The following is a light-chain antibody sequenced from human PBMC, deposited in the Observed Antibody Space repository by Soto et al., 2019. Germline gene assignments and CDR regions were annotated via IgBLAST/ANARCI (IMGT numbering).Light chain of an antibody. CDR1: QSVSSSY. Sequence: EIVLTQSPGTLSLSPGERATLSCRASQSVSSSYLAWYQQKPGQAPRLLIYGASSRATGIPDRFSGSGSGTDFTLTISRLEPADFAVYYCKQYGSSPMYTFGQGTKLEIK. CDR2: GAS. J-gene: IGKJ2*01. CDR3: KQYGSSPMYT. V-gene: IGKV3-20*01.